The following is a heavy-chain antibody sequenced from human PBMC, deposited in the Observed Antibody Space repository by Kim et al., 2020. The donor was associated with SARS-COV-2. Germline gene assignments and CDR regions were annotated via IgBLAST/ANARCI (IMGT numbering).Heavy chain of an antibody. V-gene: IGHV1-69*10. CDR2: IIPILGIA. CDR3: ARDPGYSNSLGFDY. J-gene: IGHJ4*02. D-gene: IGHD4-4*01. Sequence: SVKVSCKASGGTFSSYTISWVRQAPGQGLEWMGWIIPILGIANYAQKFQGRVTITADKSTSTAYMELSSLRSEDTAVYYCARDPGYSNSLGFDYWGQGTLVTVSS. CDR1: GGTFSSYT.